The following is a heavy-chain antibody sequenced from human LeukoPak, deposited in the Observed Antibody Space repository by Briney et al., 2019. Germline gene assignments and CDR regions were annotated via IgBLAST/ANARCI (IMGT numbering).Heavy chain of an antibody. Sequence: PSETLSLTCTVSGGSISSSSYYWGWIRQPPGKGLEWIGSIYYSGSTYYNPSLKSRVTISVDTSKNQFSLKLSSVTAADTAVYYCARGDYMDVWGKGTMVTVSS. CDR1: GGSISSSSYY. CDR2: IYYSGST. V-gene: IGHV4-39*07. CDR3: ARGDYMDV. J-gene: IGHJ6*03.